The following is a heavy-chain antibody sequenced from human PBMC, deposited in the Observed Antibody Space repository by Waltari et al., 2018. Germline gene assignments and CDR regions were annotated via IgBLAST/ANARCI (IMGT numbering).Heavy chain of an antibody. J-gene: IGHJ4*02. Sequence: QVQLQESGPGLVNPSQTLSLTCRVSGGSINDPSYWWSWLRQPAGKGLEWIGRIYASGLTNYSPSLESRLTRSADTSKNQISLILTSVTAADTAVYYCAREGEYCSDGYCYSLDHWGQGTLVTVSS. CDR2: IYASGLT. CDR1: GGSINDPSYW. CDR3: AREGEYCSDGYCYSLDH. D-gene: IGHD2-15*01. V-gene: IGHV4-61*02.